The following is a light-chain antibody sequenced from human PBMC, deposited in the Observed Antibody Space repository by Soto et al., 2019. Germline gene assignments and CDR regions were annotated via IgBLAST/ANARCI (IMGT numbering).Light chain of an antibody. CDR1: QSVSSN. V-gene: IGKV3-15*01. CDR3: QQYNNWPPPWT. CDR2: RAS. J-gene: IGKJ1*01. Sequence: EIVMTQSPDTLSVSPGERATLSCRASQSVSSNLAWYQQKPGQAPRLLIYRASTRATAIPARFSGSGSGTEFTLTISSRQSEDFAVYYCQQYNNWPPPWTFGQGTKVEV.